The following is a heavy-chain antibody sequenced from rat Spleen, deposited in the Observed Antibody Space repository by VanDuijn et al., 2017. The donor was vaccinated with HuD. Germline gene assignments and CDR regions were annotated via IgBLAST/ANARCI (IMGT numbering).Heavy chain of an antibody. V-gene: IGHV4-2*01. CDR2: INKDSSIM. D-gene: IGHD1-11*01. J-gene: IGHJ3*01. Sequence: EVKLVESGGGLVQPGRSLKLSCAASGFNFNDYWMAWVRPGPGKGLEWIGEINKDSSIMNYSPSLKNKFTISRDNAQNTLYLQMSKLGSEDTAIYYCARHEGTYPYNWFAYWGQGTLVTVSS. CDR1: GFNFNDYW. CDR3: ARHEGTYPYNWFAY.